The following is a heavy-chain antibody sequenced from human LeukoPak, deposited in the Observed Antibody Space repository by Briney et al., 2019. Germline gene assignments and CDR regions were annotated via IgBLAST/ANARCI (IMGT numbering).Heavy chain of an antibody. V-gene: IGHV1-18*01. D-gene: IGHD2-15*01. CDR1: GYTFSNYG. CDR3: ARSLIGVGGPYYLDY. Sequence: ASVKVSCKTSGYTFSNYGINWVRQAPGQGLEWMGWISGHNGNTRYAQKVQGRVTMTTDTATSTVHMDLGSLRSDDTAVYYCARSLIGVGGPYYLDYWGQGTLVTVSS. J-gene: IGHJ4*02. CDR2: ISGHNGNT.